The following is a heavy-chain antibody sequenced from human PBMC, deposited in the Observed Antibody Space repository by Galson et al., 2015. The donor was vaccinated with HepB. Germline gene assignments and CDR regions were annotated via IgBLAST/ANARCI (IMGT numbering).Heavy chain of an antibody. CDR1: GFTFSSYG. CDR2: IWYDGSNK. J-gene: IGHJ4*02. Sequence: SLRLSCAASGFTFSSYGMHWVRQAPGKGLEWVAVIWYDGSNKYYADSVKGRFTISRDNSKNTLYLQMNSLRAEDTAVYYCARDGHYYDDSSGATIDYWGQGTLVTVSS. D-gene: IGHD3-22*01. CDR3: ARDGHYYDDSSGATIDY. V-gene: IGHV3-33*01.